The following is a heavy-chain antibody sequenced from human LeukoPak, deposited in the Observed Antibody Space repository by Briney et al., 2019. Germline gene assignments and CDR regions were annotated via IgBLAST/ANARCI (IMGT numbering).Heavy chain of an antibody. Sequence: ASVKVSCKASGYTFTSYDINWVRQATGQGLEWMGWMNPNSGNTGYAQKFQGRVTMTRNTSISTAYMELSSLRSDDTAVYYCARLLGTRGVFDLWGQGTMVTVSS. D-gene: IGHD3-3*02. CDR3: ARLLGTRGVFDL. J-gene: IGHJ3*01. V-gene: IGHV1-8*01. CDR2: MNPNSGNT. CDR1: GYTFTSYD.